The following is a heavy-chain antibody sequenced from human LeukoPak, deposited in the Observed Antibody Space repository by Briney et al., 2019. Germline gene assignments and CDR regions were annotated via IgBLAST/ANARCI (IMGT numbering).Heavy chain of an antibody. D-gene: IGHD3-22*01. CDR1: GYIFTSYG. Sequence: ASVRVSCKASGYIFTSYGLSWVRQAPGQGLEWMGWISANNGHTHYAQKFQGRLTITRDMSTRTVDMELRRLRSDDTAVYYCARDMRHYRYYESDEYYFNFEYWGQGTLVTVSS. V-gene: IGHV1-18*01. J-gene: IGHJ4*02. CDR3: ARDMRHYRYYESDEYYFNFEY. CDR2: ISANNGHT.